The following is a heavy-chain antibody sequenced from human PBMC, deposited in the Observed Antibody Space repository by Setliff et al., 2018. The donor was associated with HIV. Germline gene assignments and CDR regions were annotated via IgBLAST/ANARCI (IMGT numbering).Heavy chain of an antibody. CDR1: GGSISSGGYY. J-gene: IGHJ4*02. V-gene: IGHV4-31*03. Sequence: SLTCTVSGGSISSGGYYWSWIRQHPGKGLEWIGYIYYSGSTYYNPSLKSRVTISLDTSKNQFSLRLTSVTASDTAVYYCATDSSGYYSFDYWGPGALVTVSS. CDR3: ATDSSGYYSFDY. CDR2: IYYSGST. D-gene: IGHD3-22*01.